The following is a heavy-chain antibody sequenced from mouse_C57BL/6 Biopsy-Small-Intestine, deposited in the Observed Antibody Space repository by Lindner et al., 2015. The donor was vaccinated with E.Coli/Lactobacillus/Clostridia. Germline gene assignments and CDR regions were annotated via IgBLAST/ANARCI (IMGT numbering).Heavy chain of an antibody. CDR2: IYPGDADT. Sequence: VQLQESGPELVKPGASVKISCKASGYAFSSSWMNWVKQRPGKGLDWIGRIYPGDADTNYNGKFKGKATLTADKSSSTACMQLSSLTSEDSAVYFCAGTAQASWFPYWGQGTLVTVSA. D-gene: IGHD3-2*02. CDR3: AGTAQASWFPY. V-gene: IGHV1-82*01. J-gene: IGHJ3*01. CDR1: GYAFSSSW.